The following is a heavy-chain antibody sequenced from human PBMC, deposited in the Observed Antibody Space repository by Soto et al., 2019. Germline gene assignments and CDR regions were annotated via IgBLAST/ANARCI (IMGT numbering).Heavy chain of an antibody. J-gene: IGHJ4*02. CDR2: IYHSGST. CDR3: ARSHSTVWGSYRSYYFDY. Sequence: SETLSLTCAVSGGSISSGGYSWSWIRQPPGKGLEWIGYIYHSGSTYYNPSLKSRVTISVDRSKNQLSLKLSSVTAADTAVYYCARSHSTVWGSYRSYYFDYWGQGTLVTVSS. CDR1: GGSISSGGYS. V-gene: IGHV4-30-2*01. D-gene: IGHD3-16*02.